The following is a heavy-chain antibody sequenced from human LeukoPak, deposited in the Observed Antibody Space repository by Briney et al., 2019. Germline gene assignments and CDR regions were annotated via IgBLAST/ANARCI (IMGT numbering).Heavy chain of an antibody. Sequence: PGGSLRLSCAASGFTFSSYAMSWVRQAPGKGLEWVSSISSSSYIYYADSVKGRFTISRDNAKNSLYLQMNSLRAEDTAVYYCARDPGYCSSTSCVAWGQGTLVTVSS. J-gene: IGHJ5*02. CDR1: GFTFSSYA. CDR2: ISSSSYI. D-gene: IGHD2-2*01. V-gene: IGHV3-21*01. CDR3: ARDPGYCSSTSCVA.